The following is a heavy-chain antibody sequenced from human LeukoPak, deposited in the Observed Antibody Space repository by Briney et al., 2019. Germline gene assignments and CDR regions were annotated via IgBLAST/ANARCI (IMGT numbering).Heavy chain of an antibody. V-gene: IGHV3-9*01. CDR1: GLIFDDYT. CDR2: ISWNSGSI. CDR3: AKDKGGFGP. Sequence: GGSLRLSCAASGLIFDDYTMHWVRQAPGKGLEWVSGISWNSGSIGYADSVKGRFTISRDNAKNSLYLQMNSLRAEDTALYYCAKDKGGFGPWGQGTLVTVSS. J-gene: IGHJ5*02.